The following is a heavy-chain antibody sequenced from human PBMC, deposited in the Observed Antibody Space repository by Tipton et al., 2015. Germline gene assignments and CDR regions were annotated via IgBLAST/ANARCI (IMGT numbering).Heavy chain of an antibody. J-gene: IGHJ4*02. CDR3: ARQPPSRYYYDTTPPY. CDR1: GDSISNSHNF. V-gene: IGHV4-39*01. D-gene: IGHD3-22*01. Sequence: TLSLTCNVSGDSISNSHNFWSWIRQSPGKGLEWIGSVVYRGGTYYSPLLKSRVTISIDAAQNHISLRLTSVTAADTAVYYCARQPPSRYYYDTTPPYWGQGTLVSVSS. CDR2: VVYRGGT.